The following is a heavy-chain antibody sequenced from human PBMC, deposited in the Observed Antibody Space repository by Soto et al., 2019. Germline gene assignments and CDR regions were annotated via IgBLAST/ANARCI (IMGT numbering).Heavy chain of an antibody. J-gene: IGHJ6*02. V-gene: IGHV4-61*01. CDR1: GGSVSSGRYQ. CDR2: IYYTGTT. Sequence: QVQLQESGPGLVKPSETLSLTCTVSGGSVSSGRYQWSWIRQSPGKGLEWIAYIYYTGTTNYNPPLTSRVPISVDPSKNQFSLKLTSVTAADTALYFCARLQFNDFWSGSAPMDVWGQGASVTVSS. D-gene: IGHD3-3*01. CDR3: ARLQFNDFWSGSAPMDV.